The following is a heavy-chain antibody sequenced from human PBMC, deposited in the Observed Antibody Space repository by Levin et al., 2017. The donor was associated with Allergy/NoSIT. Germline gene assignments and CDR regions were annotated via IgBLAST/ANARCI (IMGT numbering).Heavy chain of an antibody. CDR3: ARDFYPYDYVWGSYRPGDAFDI. CDR1: GFTFSSYS. V-gene: IGHV3-21*01. CDR2: ISSSSSYI. Sequence: GGSLRLSCAASGFTFSSYSMNWVRQAPGKGLEWVSSISSSSSYIYYADSVKGRFTISRDNAKNSLYLQMNSLRAEDTAVYYCARDFYPYDYVWGSYRPGDAFDIWGQGTMVTVSS. J-gene: IGHJ3*02. D-gene: IGHD3-16*02.